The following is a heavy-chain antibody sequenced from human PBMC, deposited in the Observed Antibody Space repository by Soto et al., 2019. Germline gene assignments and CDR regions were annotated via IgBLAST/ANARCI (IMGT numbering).Heavy chain of an antibody. Sequence: SGGSLRLSCAASGFTFSSYSVNWVRQAPGKGLEWVSYISSGSKTIYYADSVKGRFTVSRDNAKNSQYLQMNSLRDEDTAVYYCAREDILGARSFDYWGQGTLVT. D-gene: IGHD1-26*01. CDR2: ISSGSKTI. CDR1: GFTFSSYS. CDR3: AREDILGARSFDY. V-gene: IGHV3-48*02. J-gene: IGHJ4*02.